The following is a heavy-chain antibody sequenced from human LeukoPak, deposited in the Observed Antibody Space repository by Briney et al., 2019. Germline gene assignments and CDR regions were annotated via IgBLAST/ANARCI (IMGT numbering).Heavy chain of an antibody. CDR2: IIPIFGTA. CDR3: ATALDLWFGELFYMDV. D-gene: IGHD3-10*01. CDR1: GGTFSSYA. J-gene: IGHJ6*03. V-gene: IGHV1-69*05. Sequence: SVKVSCKASGGTFSSYAISWVRQAPGRGLEWMGRIIPIFGTANYAQKFQGRVTITTDESTSTAYMELSSLRSEDTAVYYCATALDLWFGELFYMDVWGKGTTVTVSS.